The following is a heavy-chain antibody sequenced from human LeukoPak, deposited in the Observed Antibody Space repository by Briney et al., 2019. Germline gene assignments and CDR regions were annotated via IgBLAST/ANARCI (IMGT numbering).Heavy chain of an antibody. J-gene: IGHJ3*02. CDR1: GFTFSSYS. CDR3: ARGRDGYTLIDAFDI. V-gene: IGHV3-21*01. D-gene: IGHD5-24*01. Sequence: GGSLRLSCAPSGFTFSSYSMSWVRQAPGKGPEWVSSISSSSIFIYYAHSLKGRFIIPRHNPKNSLYLQMNSLRAEDTAVYYCARGRDGYTLIDAFDIWGQGTMVTVSS. CDR2: ISSSSIFI.